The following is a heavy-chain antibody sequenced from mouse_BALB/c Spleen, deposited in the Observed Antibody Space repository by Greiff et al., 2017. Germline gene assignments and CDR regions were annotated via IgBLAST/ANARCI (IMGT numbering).Heavy chain of an antibody. CDR2: IWTGGGT. CDR1: GFSLTSYD. D-gene: IGHD2-4*01. CDR3: VRAFMITNDGAFAY. Sequence: QVQLKESGPGLVAPSQSLSITCTVSGFSLTSYDISWIRQPPGKGLEWLGVIWTGGGTNYNSAFMSRLSISKDNSKSQVFLKMNSLQTDDTAIYYCVRAFMITNDGAFAYWGQGTLVTVSA. V-gene: IGHV2-9-2*01. J-gene: IGHJ3*01.